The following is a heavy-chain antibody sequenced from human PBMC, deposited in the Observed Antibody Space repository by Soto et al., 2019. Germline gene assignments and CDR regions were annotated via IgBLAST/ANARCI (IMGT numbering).Heavy chain of an antibody. V-gene: IGHV3-48*02. J-gene: IGHJ4*02. CDR1: GFTFSTYS. D-gene: IGHD1-26*01. Sequence: GGSLRLSCAASGFTFSTYSMNWVRQAPGKGLEWFSYISSGSTSIYYADSVKGRFTISRDNAKNSLYLQMNSLRDDETAVYYCARDRVGASFDYWGQGTLVTVSS. CDR2: ISSGSTSI. CDR3: ARDRVGASFDY.